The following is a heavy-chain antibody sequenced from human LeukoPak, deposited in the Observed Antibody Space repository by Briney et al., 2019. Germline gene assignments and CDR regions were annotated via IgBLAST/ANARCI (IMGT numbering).Heavy chain of an antibody. Sequence: GASVKVSCKVSGYSFIENYLHWVRQAPGQGLEWMVLIIPHTGVAHYSHKLQGRVTLTRETFISTGCMHLTRLKFDDTATYYCARGKSGYSPWGQGTPVTVSS. CDR3: ARGKSGYSP. CDR2: IIPHTGVA. D-gene: IGHD3-3*01. V-gene: IGHV1-2*06. CDR1: GYSFIENY. J-gene: IGHJ5*02.